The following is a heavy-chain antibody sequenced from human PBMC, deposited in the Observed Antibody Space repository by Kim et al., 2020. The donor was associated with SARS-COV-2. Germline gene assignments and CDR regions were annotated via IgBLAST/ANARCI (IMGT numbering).Heavy chain of an antibody. CDR1: GGTFSSYA. CDR3: ARDYSKFGDNWFDP. Sequence: SVKVSCKASGGTFSSYAISWVRQAPGQGLEWMGGIIPIFGTANYAQKFQGRVTITADESTSTAYMELSSLRSEDTSVYYCARDYSKFGDNWFDPWGQGTLVTVSS. V-gene: IGHV1-69*13. D-gene: IGHD4-4*01. CDR2: IIPIFGTA. J-gene: IGHJ5*02.